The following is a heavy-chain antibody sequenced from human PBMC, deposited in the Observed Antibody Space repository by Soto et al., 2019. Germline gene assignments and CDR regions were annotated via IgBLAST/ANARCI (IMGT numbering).Heavy chain of an antibody. CDR3: ARQGSSGYEKQKKLAYCGGDCSDAFYI. Sequence: QLQLQESGPGLVKPSETLSLTCTVSGGSISSSSYYWGWIRQPPGKGLEWIGSIYYSGSTYYNPSLKSRVTIAVYTSKNQFSLKLSSVTAADTAVYYCARQGSSGYEKQKKLAYCGGDCSDAFYIWGQGTMVTVSS. CDR1: GGSISSSSYY. D-gene: IGHD2-21*01. J-gene: IGHJ3*02. CDR2: IYYSGST. V-gene: IGHV4-39*01.